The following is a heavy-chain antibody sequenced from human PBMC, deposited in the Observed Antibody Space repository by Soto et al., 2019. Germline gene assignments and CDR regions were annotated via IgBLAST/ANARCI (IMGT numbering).Heavy chain of an antibody. CDR2: INHSGST. J-gene: IGHJ6*02. Sequence: PSETLYLTCAVYVGSLNGYYWSWIRQPPGKGLEWIGEINHSGSTNYNPSLKSRVTISVDTSKNQFSLKLSSVTAADTAVYYCARQGKGATNFYYYAMAAWGQWTTVT. D-gene: IGHD1-26*01. V-gene: IGHV4-34*01. CDR1: VGSLNGYY. CDR3: ARQGKGATNFYYYAMAA.